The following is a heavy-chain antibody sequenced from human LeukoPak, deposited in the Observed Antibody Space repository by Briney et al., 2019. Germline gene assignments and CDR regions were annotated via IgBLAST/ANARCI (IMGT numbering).Heavy chain of an antibody. CDR2: ISGSGGST. V-gene: IGHV3-23*01. Sequence: GGSLRLSCAASGFIFSSYAMSWVRQAPGKGLEWVSAISGSGGSTYYADSVKGRFTISRDNSKNTLYLQMNSLRAEDTAVYYCATHPQWLATYYFDYWGQGTLVTVSS. J-gene: IGHJ4*02. CDR1: GFIFSSYA. CDR3: ATHPQWLATYYFDY. D-gene: IGHD6-19*01.